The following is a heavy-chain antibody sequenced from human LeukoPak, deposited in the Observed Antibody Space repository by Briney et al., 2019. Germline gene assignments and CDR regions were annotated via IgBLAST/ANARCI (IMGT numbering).Heavy chain of an antibody. J-gene: IGHJ4*02. CDR2: ICSGGET. CDR3: ALIRGSGFPLTY. D-gene: IGHD6-25*01. Sequence: GGSLRLSCAASVYTLSNNYMSWVPQAPGKGLEWVSIICSGGETYYADSVKGRFTISRDNSKNTFYLQMSSLRAEDTAVYYCALIRGSGFPLTYWGQGTLVTVSS. V-gene: IGHV3-66*01. CDR1: VYTLSNNY.